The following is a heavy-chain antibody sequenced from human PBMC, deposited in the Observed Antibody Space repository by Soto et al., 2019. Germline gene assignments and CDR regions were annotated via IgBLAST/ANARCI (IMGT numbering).Heavy chain of an antibody. Sequence: QVNLVQSGAEVKKPGASVKLSCQASGYSFTNYYMHWVRQAPGQGLEWMGIFNPRDGETRNAQKCQGRDTVTEETSTSIVYMVLRSLTYDDTAVYYCAKDRGGTDWENEAVEMWGKWTLVTVSS. J-gene: IGHJ3*01. CDR3: AKDRGGTDWENEAVEM. D-gene: IGHD1-1*01. V-gene: IGHV1-46*03. CDR1: GYSFTNYY. CDR2: FNPRDGET.